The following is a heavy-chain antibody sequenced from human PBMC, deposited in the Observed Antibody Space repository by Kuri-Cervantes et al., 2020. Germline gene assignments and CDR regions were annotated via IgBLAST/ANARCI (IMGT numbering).Heavy chain of an antibody. J-gene: IGHJ4*02. V-gene: IGHV4-38-2*02. D-gene: IGHD2-15*01. CDR1: GYSVSSGYD. CDR3: AKDGCSGGSCYFNY. Sequence: GSLRLSCLVSGYSVSSGYDWGWIRQPPGKGLEWIGSVYQSGSTYYNPSLKSRVIISLDSSKNQFSLKLSSVTAADTAVYYCAKDGCSGGSCYFNYWGQGTLVTVSS. CDR2: VYQSGST.